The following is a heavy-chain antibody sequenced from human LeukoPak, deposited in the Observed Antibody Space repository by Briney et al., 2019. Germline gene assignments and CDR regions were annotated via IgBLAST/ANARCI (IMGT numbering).Heavy chain of an antibody. V-gene: IGHV1-69*04. CDR2: IIPILGIA. D-gene: IGHD2-15*01. CDR1: GGTFSSYA. Sequence: VASVKVSCKVSGGTFSSYAISWVRQAPGQGLEWMGRIIPILGIANYAQKFQGRVTITADKSTSTAYMELSSLRSEDTAMYYCARDLRRYCSGGSCYHDYYYYDMDVWGQGTTVTVSS. CDR3: ARDLRRYCSGGSCYHDYYYYDMDV. J-gene: IGHJ6*02.